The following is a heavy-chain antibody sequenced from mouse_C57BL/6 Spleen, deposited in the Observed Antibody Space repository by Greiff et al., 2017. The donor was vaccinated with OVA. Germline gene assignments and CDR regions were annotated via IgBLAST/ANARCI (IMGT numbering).Heavy chain of an antibody. CDR3: ARRDGYYDYFDY. D-gene: IGHD2-3*01. Sequence: EVQLVESGGGLVKPGGSLKLSCAASGFTFSSYTMSWVRQTPEKRLEWVATISGGGGNTYYPDSVKGRFTISRDNAKNTLYLQMSSLRSEDTALYYCARRDGYYDYFDYWGQGTTLTVSS. J-gene: IGHJ2*01. CDR2: ISGGGGNT. CDR1: GFTFSSYT. V-gene: IGHV5-9*01.